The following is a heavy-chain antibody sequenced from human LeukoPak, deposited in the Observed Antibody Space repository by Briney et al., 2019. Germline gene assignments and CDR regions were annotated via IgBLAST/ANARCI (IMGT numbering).Heavy chain of an antibody. Sequence: PSETLSLTCTVSGGSISSGGYYWSWIRQPPGKGLEWIGYIYHSGSTYYNPSLKSRVTISVDRSKNQFSLKLSSVTAADTAVYYCASDPRGDNWNGGYWGQGTMVTVSS. J-gene: IGHJ3*01. CDR1: GGSISSGGYY. CDR2: IYHSGST. V-gene: IGHV4-30-2*01. CDR3: ASDPRGDNWNGGY. D-gene: IGHD1-1*01.